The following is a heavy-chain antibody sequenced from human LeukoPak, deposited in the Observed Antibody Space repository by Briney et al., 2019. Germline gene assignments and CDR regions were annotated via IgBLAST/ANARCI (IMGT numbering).Heavy chain of an antibody. CDR3: SRDKYSSSWYSFIDY. V-gene: IGHV3-48*03. D-gene: IGHD6-13*01. CDR1: GFTFSSYE. Sequence: GGSLRLSCAASGFTFSSYEMNWVRQAPGKGLEWVSYISSSGSTIYYADSVKGRFTISRDNAKNSLYLQMNSLRAEDTAVYYCSRDKYSSSWYSFIDYWGQGTLVTVSS. J-gene: IGHJ4*02. CDR2: ISSSGSTI.